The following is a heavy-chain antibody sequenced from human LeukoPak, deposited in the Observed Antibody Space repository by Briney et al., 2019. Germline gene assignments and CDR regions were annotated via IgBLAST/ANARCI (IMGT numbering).Heavy chain of an antibody. CDR2: MNPNSGNT. CDR1: GYTFTSYD. J-gene: IGHJ6*03. CDR3: ARAPGCSGGSCYSGYYYYYMDV. Sequence: ASVKVSCKASGYTFTSYDINWVRQATGQGLEWMGWMNPNSGNTGYAQKLQGRVTMTRNTSISTAYMELSSLRSEDTAVYYCARAPGCSGGSCYSGYYYYYMDVWGKGTTVTVSS. D-gene: IGHD2-15*01. V-gene: IGHV1-8*01.